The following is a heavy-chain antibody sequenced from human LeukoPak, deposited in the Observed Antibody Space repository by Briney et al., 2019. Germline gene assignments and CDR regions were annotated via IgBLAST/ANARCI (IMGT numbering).Heavy chain of an antibody. Sequence: PGGSLRLSCAASGFTFSSYSMNWVRQAPGKGLEWVSSISSSSSYIYYADSAKGRFTISRDNSKNTLYLQMNSLRAEDTAVYYCARGSIAAVTADYWGQGTLVTVSS. CDR1: GFTFSSYS. V-gene: IGHV3-21*04. CDR3: ARGSIAAVTADY. J-gene: IGHJ4*02. D-gene: IGHD6-6*01. CDR2: ISSSSSYI.